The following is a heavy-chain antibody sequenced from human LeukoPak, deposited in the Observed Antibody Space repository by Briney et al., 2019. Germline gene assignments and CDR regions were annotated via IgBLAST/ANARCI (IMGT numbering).Heavy chain of an antibody. CDR1: GGSFSGFY. J-gene: IGHJ4*02. Sequence: SETLSLTCAVYGGSFSGFYWSWIRQPPGKGLEWIGEINHSGSTNYNPSLKSRVTISVDTSKNQFSLKLSSVTAVDTAVYYCARGRSIAAAAPNYWGQGTLVTVSS. V-gene: IGHV4-34*01. D-gene: IGHD6-13*01. CDR2: INHSGST. CDR3: ARGRSIAAAAPNY.